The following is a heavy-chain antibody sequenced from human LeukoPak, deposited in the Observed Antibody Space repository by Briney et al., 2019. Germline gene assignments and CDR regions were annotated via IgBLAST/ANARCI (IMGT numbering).Heavy chain of an antibody. D-gene: IGHD2-2*01. Sequence: GGSLRLSCAASGFTFNNYAMNWVRQAPGKGLEWVSSICRNCGTAYYVDSVKGRFTISRDNSKNTLYLRMNSLRAEDTAVYYCAKHYCSDASCSVFSFDSWGQGTLVTVSS. CDR3: AKHYCSDASCSVFSFDS. J-gene: IGHJ4*02. V-gene: IGHV3-23*01. CDR1: GFTFNNYA. CDR2: ICRNCGTA.